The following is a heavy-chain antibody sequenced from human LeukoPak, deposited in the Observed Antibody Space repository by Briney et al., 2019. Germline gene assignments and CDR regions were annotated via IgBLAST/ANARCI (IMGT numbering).Heavy chain of an antibody. CDR1: GLSFGDYA. D-gene: IGHD6-19*01. CDR2: ISWNSGSI. J-gene: IGHJ4*02. CDR3: AKDSKGYSSGWDLDY. V-gene: IGHV3-9*01. Sequence: GGSLRLSCAASGLSFGDYAMHWVRQAPGKGLEWVSGISWNSGSIVYADSVKGRFTISRDNAKNSLYLQMNSLRAEDTALYYCAKDSKGYSSGWDLDYWGQGTLVTVSS.